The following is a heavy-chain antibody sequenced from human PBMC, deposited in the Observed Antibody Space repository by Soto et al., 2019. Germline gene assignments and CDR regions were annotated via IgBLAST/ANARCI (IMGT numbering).Heavy chain of an antibody. V-gene: IGHV5-51*01. J-gene: IGHJ4*02. CDR2: IYPGDSDT. Sequence: GESLKISCKGSGYSFTSYWIGWVRQMPGKGLEWMGIIYPGDSDTRYSPSFQGQVTISADKSIGTAYLQWSSLKASDTAMYYCARGIKMATPHKYYFDYWGQGTLVTVSS. D-gene: IGHD5-12*01. CDR3: ARGIKMATPHKYYFDY. CDR1: GYSFTSYW.